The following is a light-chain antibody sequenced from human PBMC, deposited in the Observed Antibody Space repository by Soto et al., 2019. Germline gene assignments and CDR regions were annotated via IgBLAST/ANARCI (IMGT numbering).Light chain of an antibody. CDR3: GSWDSSLSADV. Sequence: QSVLTQPPSVSAAPGQKVTISCSGSSSNIGGNSVSWYQQLPGTAPTLLIYDDNKRPSGIPDRFSGSKSGTSATLGITGFQTGDEADYYCGSWDSSLSADVVGSATKVTVL. J-gene: IGLJ1*01. V-gene: IGLV1-51*01. CDR2: DDN. CDR1: SSNIGGNS.